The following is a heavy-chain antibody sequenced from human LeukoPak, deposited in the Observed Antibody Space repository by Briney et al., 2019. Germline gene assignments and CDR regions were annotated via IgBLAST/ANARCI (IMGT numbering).Heavy chain of an antibody. CDR2: INPNSGGT. V-gene: IGHV1-2*02. D-gene: IGHD6-13*01. Sequence: ASVKVSCKASGYTFTGYYMHWVRQAPGQGLEWMGWINPNSGGTNYAQKFQGRVTMTRDTFISTAYMELSRLRSDDTAVYYCARDHSSSWLHFDYWGQGTLVTVSS. J-gene: IGHJ4*02. CDR1: GYTFTGYY. CDR3: ARDHSSSWLHFDY.